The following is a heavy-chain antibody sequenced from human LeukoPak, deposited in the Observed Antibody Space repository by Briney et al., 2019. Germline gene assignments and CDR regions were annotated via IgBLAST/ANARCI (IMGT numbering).Heavy chain of an antibody. D-gene: IGHD3-9*01. CDR1: GFTFSTYV. V-gene: IGHV3-30-3*01. CDR2: ISYDGSNK. J-gene: IGHJ4*02. CDR3: ARDVDWLYYFDC. Sequence: GGSLRLSCAASGFTFSTYVTHWVRQAPGKGLEWVAVISYDGSNKYYADSVKGRFTISRDNSKNTLYVQMNSLRAEDTAVYHCARDVDWLYYFDCWGQGTLVTVSS.